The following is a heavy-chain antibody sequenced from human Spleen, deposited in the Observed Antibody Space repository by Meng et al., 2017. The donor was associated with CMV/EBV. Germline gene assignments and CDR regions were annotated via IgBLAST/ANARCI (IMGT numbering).Heavy chain of an antibody. CDR1: GESGSSNRAT. V-gene: IGHV6-1*01. D-gene: IGHD1-26*01. J-gene: IGHJ4*02. CDR3: ARGRGVPGHFDY. CDR2: TNDRSKWYK. Sequence: GESGSSNRATWNWSRQSPSRGLEWLGRTNDRSKWYKDYAISEKSRITINPDTSKNQFSLQLKSVTAADTAVYYCARGRGVPGHFDYWGQGTLVTVSS.